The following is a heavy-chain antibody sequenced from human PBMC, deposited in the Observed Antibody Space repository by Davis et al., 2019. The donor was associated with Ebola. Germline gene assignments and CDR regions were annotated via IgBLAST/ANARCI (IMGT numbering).Heavy chain of an antibody. J-gene: IGHJ6*03. D-gene: IGHD2-2*01. Sequence: SETLSLTCAVYGGSFSGFYWSWIRQPPETGLEWIGEINHSGTTNYNPSLKSRVTISVDTSKNQFSLKLTSVTAADTAVYYCARGRGVVVPAAITYYYYYYMDVWGKGTTVTVSS. CDR2: INHSGTT. CDR1: GGSFSGFY. CDR3: ARGRGVVVPAAITYYYYYYMDV. V-gene: IGHV4-34*01.